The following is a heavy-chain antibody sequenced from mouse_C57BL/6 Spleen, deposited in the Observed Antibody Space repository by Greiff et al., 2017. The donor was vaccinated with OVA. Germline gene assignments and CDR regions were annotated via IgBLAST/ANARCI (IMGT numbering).Heavy chain of an antibody. Sequence: EVQGVESGGGLVKPGGSLKLSCAASGFTFSSYAMSWVRQTPEKRLEWVATISDGGSYTYYPANVKGRFTFSRANAKNNLYLQMSHLKSEDTAMYYCARELGRSYWYFDVWGTGTTVTVSS. CDR1: GFTFSSYA. CDR3: ARELGRSYWYFDV. J-gene: IGHJ1*03. CDR2: ISDGGSYT. V-gene: IGHV5-4*01. D-gene: IGHD4-1*01.